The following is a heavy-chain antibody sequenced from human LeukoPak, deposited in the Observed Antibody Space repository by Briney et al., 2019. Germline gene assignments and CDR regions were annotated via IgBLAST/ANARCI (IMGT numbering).Heavy chain of an antibody. D-gene: IGHD3-3*01. V-gene: IGHV1-69*01. Sequence: SVKVSCKASGGTFSSYAISWVRQAPGQGLEWMGGIIPIFGTANYAQKFQGRVTITADESTSTAYMELSSLRSEDTAVYYCASPVPSSVGVVTPFDYWGQGTLVTVSS. J-gene: IGHJ4*02. CDR2: IIPIFGTA. CDR3: ASPVPSSVGVVTPFDY. CDR1: GGTFSSYA.